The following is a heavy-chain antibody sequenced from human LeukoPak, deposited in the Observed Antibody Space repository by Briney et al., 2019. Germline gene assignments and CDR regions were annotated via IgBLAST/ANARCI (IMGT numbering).Heavy chain of an antibody. J-gene: IGHJ4*02. V-gene: IGHV1-46*01. D-gene: IGHD4-17*01. CDR2: INPSGGST. CDR3: ARDRGRDDYGDYVDY. CDR1: GYTFTSYY. Sequence: ASVEVSCKASGYTFTSYYMHWVRQAPGQGLEWMGIINPSGGSTSYAQKFQGRVTMTRDMSTSTVYMELSSLRSEDTAVYYCARDRGRDDYGDYVDYWGQGTLVTVSS.